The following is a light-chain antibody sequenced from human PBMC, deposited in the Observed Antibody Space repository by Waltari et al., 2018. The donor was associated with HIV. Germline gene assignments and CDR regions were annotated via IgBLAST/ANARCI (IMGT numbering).Light chain of an antibody. J-gene: IGLJ3*02. Sequence: QSVLTQPPSVSAAPGKNGTISCSGRSPNIWRNYVYWYQQLPGAAPKHLIFDNSERPSGIPDRFSGSKSGTSGTLGITGLQTGDEAVYYCGTWDSSLVGWVFGGGTKLAVL. CDR2: DNS. CDR1: SPNIWRNY. V-gene: IGLV1-51*01. CDR3: GTWDSSLVGWV.